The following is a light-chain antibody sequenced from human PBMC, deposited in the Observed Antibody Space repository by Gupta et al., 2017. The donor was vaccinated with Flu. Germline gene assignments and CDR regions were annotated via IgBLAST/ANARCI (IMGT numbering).Light chain of an antibody. V-gene: IGKV3-20*01. J-gene: IGKJ1*01. CDR2: GAS. CDR3: QQYGSSPQT. CDR1: QSVRSSY. Sequence: EIVLTQPPGTLPLPQGERATLSCRASQSVRSSYLAWYQQKPGQAPRLLIYGASSRATGIPDRFSGSGSGTDFTLTITRLEPEDFAVYYCQQYGSSPQTFGQGTKVEIK.